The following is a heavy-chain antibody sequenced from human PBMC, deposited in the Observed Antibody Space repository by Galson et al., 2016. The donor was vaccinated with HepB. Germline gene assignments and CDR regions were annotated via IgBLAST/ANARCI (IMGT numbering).Heavy chain of an antibody. D-gene: IGHD5-18*01. Sequence: SLRLSCAASGFTFSTSWMSWVRQAPEKGLEWVANINQDGSDKYYLDSEKGRFTISRDNAKNSMFLQMNGLRAEDTAIYYCPQDPSRGYNYGHGLYSWGQGTLVTVSS. CDR1: GFTFSTSW. V-gene: IGHV3-7*01. CDR2: INQDGSDK. J-gene: IGHJ4*02. CDR3: PQDPSRGYNYGHGLYS.